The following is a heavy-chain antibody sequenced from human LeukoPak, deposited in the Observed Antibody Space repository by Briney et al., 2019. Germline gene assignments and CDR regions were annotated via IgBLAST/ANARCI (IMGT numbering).Heavy chain of an antibody. Sequence: GGSLRLSCAASGFTFSTYAMSWVSQAPGKGLEWVSAIGGSGDSTYYADSVKGRFTISRDNPKNTVYLQMNSLRAEDTAVYYCAKHGGSGSYFFDYWGQGTLVAVSS. J-gene: IGHJ4*02. CDR2: IGGSGDST. CDR3: AKHGGSGSYFFDY. D-gene: IGHD3-10*01. CDR1: GFTFSTYA. V-gene: IGHV3-23*01.